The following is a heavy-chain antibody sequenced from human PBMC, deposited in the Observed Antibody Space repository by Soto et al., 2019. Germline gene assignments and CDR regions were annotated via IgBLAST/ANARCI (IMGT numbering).Heavy chain of an antibody. CDR3: AKDPLSTVPAYYFDY. Sequence: GGSLRLSCAASGFTFSSYAMSWVRQAPGKGLEWVSAISGSGGSTYYADSVKGRFTISRDNSKNTLYLQMNSLRAEDTAVYYCAKDPLSTVPAYYFDYCGQGTLVTVAS. CDR2: ISGSGGST. J-gene: IGHJ4*02. CDR1: GFTFSSYA. V-gene: IGHV3-23*01. D-gene: IGHD4-4*01.